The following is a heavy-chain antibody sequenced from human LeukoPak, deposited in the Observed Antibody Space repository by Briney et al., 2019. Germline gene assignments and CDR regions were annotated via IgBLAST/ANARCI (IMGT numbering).Heavy chain of an antibody. J-gene: IGHJ4*02. CDR3: ARAGGSSFDY. CDR2: IYYSGST. V-gene: IGHV4-61*01. CDR1: GGSVSSGSYY. Sequence: SETLSLTCTVSGGSVSSGSYYWSWIRQPPGTGLEWIGYIYYSGSTNYNPSLKSRVTISVDTSKNQFSLKLSSVTAADTAVYYCARAGGSSFDYWGQGTLVTVSS. D-gene: IGHD3-10*01.